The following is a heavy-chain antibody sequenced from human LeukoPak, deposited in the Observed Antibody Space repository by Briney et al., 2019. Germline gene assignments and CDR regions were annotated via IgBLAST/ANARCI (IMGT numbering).Heavy chain of an antibody. J-gene: IGHJ6*03. CDR3: GRGPSYYYYMDA. CDR2: ISSDGTNK. Sequence: GGSLRLSCVASGFTFSSYSMHWVRQAPGKGLEWVALISSDGTNKYYADSVKGRFTVSRDNSKNTLYMQMNSLRAEDTAVYYCGRGPSYYYYMDAWGKGTTVTVSS. V-gene: IGHV3-30-3*01. CDR1: GFTFSSYS.